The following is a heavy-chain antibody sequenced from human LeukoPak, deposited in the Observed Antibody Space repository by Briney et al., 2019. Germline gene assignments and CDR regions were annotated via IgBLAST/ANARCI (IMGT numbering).Heavy chain of an antibody. CDR1: GYTFTGYC. D-gene: IGHD4-17*01. J-gene: IGHJ5*02. Sequence: ASVKVSCKASGYTFTGYCMHWVRQAPGQGLEWTGWINPNSGGTNYAQKFQGRVTMTRDTSISTAYMELSRLRSDDTAVYYCATGDYGDYLGWFDPWGQGTLVTVSS. V-gene: IGHV1-2*02. CDR2: INPNSGGT. CDR3: ATGDYGDYLGWFDP.